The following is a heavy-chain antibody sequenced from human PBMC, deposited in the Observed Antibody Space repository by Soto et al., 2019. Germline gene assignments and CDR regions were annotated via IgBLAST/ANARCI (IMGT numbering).Heavy chain of an antibody. CDR3: ARDYSNYVFDY. D-gene: IGHD4-4*01. V-gene: IGHV1-2*02. CDR1: GYTFTGYY. J-gene: IGHJ4*02. CDR2: INPNSGGT. Sequence: ASVKVSFKASGYTFTGYYMHWLRQAPGQGLEWMGWINPNSGGTNYAQKFQGRVTMTRDTSISTAYMELSRLRSDDTAVYYCARDYSNYVFDYWGQGTLVTVSS.